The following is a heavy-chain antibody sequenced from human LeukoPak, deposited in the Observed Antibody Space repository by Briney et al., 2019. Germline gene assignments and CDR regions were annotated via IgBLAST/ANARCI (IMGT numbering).Heavy chain of an antibody. CDR2: IYYSGST. J-gene: IGHJ4*02. V-gene: IGHV4-59*01. CDR3: AHPPGGDRGFDY. Sequence: SETLSLTCTVSGGSISSYYRSWVRQPPGKGLEWIGYIYYSGSTKYNPSLKCRVTISVDTSKSQFSLKLSSVTAADTAVYYCAHPPGGDRGFDYWGQGTLVTVSS. CDR1: GGSISSYY. D-gene: IGHD3-16*01.